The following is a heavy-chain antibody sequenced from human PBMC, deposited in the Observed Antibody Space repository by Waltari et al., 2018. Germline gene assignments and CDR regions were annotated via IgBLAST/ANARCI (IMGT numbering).Heavy chain of an antibody. Sequence: EVQLVESGGGFIQSGGSLRLSCAASGFTVSSNYLSWVRQAPGKGLGWFSVIFSVGRTYYADSVKGRFTISRDNSKNTLYLPINIPRAEDTAVYYCASDSRGVLFFDYWGQGTLVTVSS. CDR2: IFSVGRT. J-gene: IGHJ4*02. V-gene: IGHV3-53*01. CDR1: GFTVSSNY. CDR3: ASDSRGVLFFDY.